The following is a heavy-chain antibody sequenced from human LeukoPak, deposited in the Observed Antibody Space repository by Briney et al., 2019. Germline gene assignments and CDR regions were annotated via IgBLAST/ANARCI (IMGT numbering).Heavy chain of an antibody. CDR2: VSGSSNI. D-gene: IGHD5-18*01. J-gene: IGHJ4*02. Sequence: GGSLRLSCAASGFTFSSYTMSWVRQAPRTGLEWVSTVSGSSNIHYSDSVKGRFTISRDNARNSLYLQMNSLRDEDTAVYYCARDGLHTAHFDYWGQGTLVTVSS. CDR1: GFTFSSYT. CDR3: ARDGLHTAHFDY. V-gene: IGHV3-48*02.